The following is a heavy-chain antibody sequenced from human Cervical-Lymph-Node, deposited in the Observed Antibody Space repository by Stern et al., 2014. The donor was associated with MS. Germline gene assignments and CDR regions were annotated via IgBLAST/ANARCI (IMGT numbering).Heavy chain of an antibody. CDR2: IYYSGST. CDR1: GGSISSSNYY. V-gene: IGHV4-39*01. Sequence: QLQLQESGPGLVKPSETLSLTCTVSGGSISSSNYYWGWIRQPPGKGLEWIGSIYYSGSTYYNPSLKSRVTIPVDPPKNQFSLKLSSVTAADTAVYYCARSLAATFDSWGQGTLVTVSS. CDR3: ARSLAATFDS. D-gene: IGHD6-13*01. J-gene: IGHJ4*02.